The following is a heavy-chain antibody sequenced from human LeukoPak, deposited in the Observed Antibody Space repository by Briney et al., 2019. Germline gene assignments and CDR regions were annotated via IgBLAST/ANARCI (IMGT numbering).Heavy chain of an antibody. J-gene: IGHJ4*02. D-gene: IGHD3-10*01. Sequence: ASVKVSCKASGYTFTSYGISWVRQAPGQGLEWMGWISAYNGNTNYAQKLQGRVTMTTDTSTSTAYMELRSLRSDDTAVYYCARDVEYGSGTYYFDYWGQGTLVTVSS. CDR2: ISAYNGNT. CDR1: GYTFTSYG. CDR3: ARDVEYGSGTYYFDY. V-gene: IGHV1-18*01.